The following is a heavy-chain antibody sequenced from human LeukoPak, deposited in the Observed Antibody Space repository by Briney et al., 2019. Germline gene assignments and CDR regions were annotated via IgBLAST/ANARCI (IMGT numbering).Heavy chain of an antibody. D-gene: IGHD3-3*01. CDR3: ARGPSWSGYSQAYYCDY. J-gene: IGHJ4*02. CDR1: GYAFTSSD. V-gene: IGHV1-8*02. CDR2: INPNSGGK. Sequence: AAVNFTSTASGYAFTSSDIDWVGHADGQGLEWMGWINPNSGGKAYAQKFQGRVAMTTNTSISTAYMELSSRRSEDTAVYSCARGPSWSGYSQAYYCDYSGQGTLVTVSS.